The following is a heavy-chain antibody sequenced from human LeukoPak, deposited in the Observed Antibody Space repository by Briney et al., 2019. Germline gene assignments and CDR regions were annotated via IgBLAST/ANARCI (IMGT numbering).Heavy chain of an antibody. CDR3: PPSRYYYDSSDI. Sequence: ASVTVSRTASVYTVTSYHMHWVRQAPGQGLEWRGVINTSGGSTRYAQKFQGRVTMTRDTSTSTVYMHRSSLRSEPQAVSYFPPSRYYYDSSDIWGQGPMVTVS. V-gene: IGHV1-46*01. CDR2: INTSGGST. D-gene: IGHD3-22*01. CDR1: VYTVTSYH. J-gene: IGHJ3*02.